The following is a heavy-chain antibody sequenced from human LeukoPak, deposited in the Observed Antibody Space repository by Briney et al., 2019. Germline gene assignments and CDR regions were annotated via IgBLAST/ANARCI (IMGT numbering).Heavy chain of an antibody. J-gene: IGHJ4*02. Sequence: GASVKVSCKASGYTFTSYDINWVRQATGQGLEWMGWMNPNSGNTGYAQKFQGRVTMTRDTSTSTVYMELSSLRSEDTAVYYCARSSGYYYGFDYWGQGTLVTVSS. CDR2: MNPNSGNT. CDR1: GYTFTSYD. V-gene: IGHV1-8*02. D-gene: IGHD3-22*01. CDR3: ARSSGYYYGFDY.